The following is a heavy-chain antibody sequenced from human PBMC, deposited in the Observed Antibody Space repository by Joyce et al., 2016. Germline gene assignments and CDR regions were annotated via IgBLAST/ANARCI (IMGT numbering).Heavy chain of an antibody. CDR3: ARDEDYDNDFDY. D-gene: IGHD3-22*01. CDR2: INSDATNI. CDR1: GFVFSSYG. V-gene: IGHV3-48*02. J-gene: IGHJ4*02. Sequence: EVQLVESGGGLVQPGGSLRLSFVASGFVFSSYGMTWVRQAAGKGREGVAHINSDATNILYADSGRGRFTISRDDALKSRYLQMNSLRDEDTALYYCARDEDYDNDFDYWGQGTLVTVSS.